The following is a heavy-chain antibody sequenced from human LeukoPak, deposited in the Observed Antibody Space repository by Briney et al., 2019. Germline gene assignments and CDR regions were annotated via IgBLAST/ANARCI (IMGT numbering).Heavy chain of an antibody. CDR3: ARGGSSRFPYYYYMDV. V-gene: IGHV1-69*13. CDR2: IIPIFGTA. J-gene: IGHJ6*03. Sequence: SVKVSCKASGGTFSSYAISWVRQSPGQGLEWMGGIIPIFGTANYAQKFQGRVTITADESTSTAYMELSSLRSEDTAVYYCARGGSSRFPYYYYMDVWGKGTTVTVSS. D-gene: IGHD6-13*01. CDR1: GGTFSSYA.